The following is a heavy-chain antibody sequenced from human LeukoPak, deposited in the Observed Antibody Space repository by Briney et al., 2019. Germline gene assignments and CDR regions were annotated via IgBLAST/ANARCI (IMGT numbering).Heavy chain of an antibody. D-gene: IGHD6-6*01. CDR2: ISSNGGST. V-gene: IGHV3-64*01. CDR3: ASGEYSSS. J-gene: IGHJ4*02. Sequence: GGSLRLSCAASGFTFSSYAMHWVRQAPGKGLEYVSAISSNGGSTYYANSVEGRFTISRDNSKNTLYLQMGSLRAEDMAVYYCASGEYSSSWGRGTLVTVSS. CDR1: GFTFSSYA.